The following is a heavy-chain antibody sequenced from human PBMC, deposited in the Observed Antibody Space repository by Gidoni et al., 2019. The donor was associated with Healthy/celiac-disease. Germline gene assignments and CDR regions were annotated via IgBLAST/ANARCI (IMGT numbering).Heavy chain of an antibody. CDR3: ARDYVGATLPGLLGI. V-gene: IGHV3-21*01. Sequence: EVQLVESGGGLVQPGGSLRLSCAASGFTFRSYSMNWVRQAPGKGLEWVSSISSSSSYIYYADSVKGRFTISRDNAKNSLYLQMNSLRAEDTAVYYCARDYVGATLPGLLGIWGQGTMVTVSS. CDR1: GFTFRSYS. D-gene: IGHD1-26*01. J-gene: IGHJ3*02. CDR2: ISSSSSYI.